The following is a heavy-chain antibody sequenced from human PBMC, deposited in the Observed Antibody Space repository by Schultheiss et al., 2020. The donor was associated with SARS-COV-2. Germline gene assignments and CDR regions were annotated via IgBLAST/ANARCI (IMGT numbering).Heavy chain of an antibody. CDR2: INPNSGGT. CDR1: GYTFTSYG. J-gene: IGHJ2*01. Sequence: ASVKVSCKASGYTFTSYGISWVRQAPGQGLEWMGRINPNSGGTNYAQKFQGRVTMTRDTSISTAYMELSSLRSDDTAVYYCARSAGIDWYFDLWGRGTLVTVSS. CDR3: ARSAGIDWYFDL. V-gene: IGHV1-2*06. D-gene: IGHD6-13*01.